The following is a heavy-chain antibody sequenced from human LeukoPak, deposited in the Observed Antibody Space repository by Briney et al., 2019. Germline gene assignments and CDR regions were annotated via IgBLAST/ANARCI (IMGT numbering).Heavy chain of an antibody. D-gene: IGHD3-10*01. Sequence: AASVKVSCKASGYSFSIYEMHWVRQAPGQRLEWMGWINGGNGNTRYSEKFQGRVTISRDASASTAYMELSSLTSEDTAMYYCAREGFGELYRGWFDPWGQGTLVTVSS. CDR3: AREGFGELYRGWFDP. V-gene: IGHV1-3*01. J-gene: IGHJ5*02. CDR1: GYSFSIYE. CDR2: INGGNGNT.